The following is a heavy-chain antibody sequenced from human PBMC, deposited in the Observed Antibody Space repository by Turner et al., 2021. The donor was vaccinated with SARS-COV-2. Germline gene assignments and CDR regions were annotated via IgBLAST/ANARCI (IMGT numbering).Heavy chain of an antibody. CDR3: AKDIGSGYGDYFDY. J-gene: IGHJ4*02. Sequence: EVQLVESGGGLVHPGRSLRLSCAASGFTFDDYAMHWVRQAPGKGLEWVSGISWNSGSIGYADSVKGRFTISRDNAKNSLYLQMNSLRAEDTALYYCAKDIGSGYGDYFDYWGQGTLVTVS. V-gene: IGHV3-9*01. D-gene: IGHD4-17*01. CDR2: ISWNSGSI. CDR1: GFTFDDYA.